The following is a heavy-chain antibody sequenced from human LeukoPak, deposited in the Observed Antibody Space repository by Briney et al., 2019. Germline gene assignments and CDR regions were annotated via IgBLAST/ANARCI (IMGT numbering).Heavy chain of an antibody. J-gene: IGHJ2*01. CDR1: GYTFTSYY. CDR3: ARDLGSGDYLRKYFDL. D-gene: IGHD4-17*01. V-gene: IGHV1-46*01. Sequence: GASVKVSCKASGYTFTSYYMHWVRQAPGQGLEWMGIINPSGGSTSYAQKFQGRVTMTRVTSTSTVYMELSSLRSEDTAVYYCARDLGSGDYLRKYFDLWGRGTLVAVSS. CDR2: INPSGGST.